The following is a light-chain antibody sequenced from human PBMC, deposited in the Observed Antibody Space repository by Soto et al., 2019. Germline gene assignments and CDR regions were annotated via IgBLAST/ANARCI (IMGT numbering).Light chain of an antibody. J-gene: IGKJ1*01. CDR2: GAS. CDR3: QQHLHWPPWT. V-gene: IGKV3-11*01. Sequence: GLTQSPAPLSLSPGERATLYCRASENVRTFVDWYQQKPGQAPRLLIYGASNRATDIPARFSGSGSGTDFTLTISNREPEDFAVDYCQQHLHWPPWTCGQGTRVEIQ. CDR1: ENVRTF.